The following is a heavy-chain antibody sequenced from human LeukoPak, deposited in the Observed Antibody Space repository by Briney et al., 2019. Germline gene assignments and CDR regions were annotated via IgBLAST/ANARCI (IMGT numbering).Heavy chain of an antibody. D-gene: IGHD1-26*01. J-gene: IGHJ4*02. CDR1: GYTFTGYF. Sequence: GASVKVSCKASGYTFTGYFIHWMRQAPGQGLEWMGWINANSGDTHYALKSQGRVFMTRDTPISTVYMELSRLTTDDTAVYYCARDPSPYTGSYFDYWAREPWSPSPQ. V-gene: IGHV1-2*02. CDR2: INANSGDT. CDR3: ARDPSPYTGSYFDY.